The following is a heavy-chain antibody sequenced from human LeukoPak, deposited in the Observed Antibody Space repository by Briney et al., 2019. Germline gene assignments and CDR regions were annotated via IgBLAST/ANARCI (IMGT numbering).Heavy chain of an antibody. Sequence: SETLSLTCSVSSGFISNYYWSWIRQPAGKGLERIGRISTSGNTNYSPSLKSRVTMSVDTSKNQFFLNLRSVTAADTAVYYCPRDSRYYDFWSGYLDYWGQGALVTVSS. J-gene: IGHJ4*02. CDR3: PRDSRYYDFWSGYLDY. V-gene: IGHV4-4*07. D-gene: IGHD3-3*01. CDR1: SGFISNYY. CDR2: ISTSGNT.